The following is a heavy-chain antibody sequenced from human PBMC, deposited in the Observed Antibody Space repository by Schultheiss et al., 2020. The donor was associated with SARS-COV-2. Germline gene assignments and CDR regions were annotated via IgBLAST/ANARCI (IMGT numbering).Heavy chain of an antibody. V-gene: IGHV4-39*07. D-gene: IGHD1-26*01. Sequence: SETLSLTCTVSGGSISSSSYYWSWIRQPPGKGLEWIGEINHSGSTNYNPSLKSRVTISVDTSKNQFSLKLSSVTAADTAVYYCARGFPHTPGVGAYSGFDYWGQGTLVTVSS. CDR2: INHSGST. CDR3: ARGFPHTPGVGAYSGFDY. J-gene: IGHJ4*02. CDR1: GGSISSSSYY.